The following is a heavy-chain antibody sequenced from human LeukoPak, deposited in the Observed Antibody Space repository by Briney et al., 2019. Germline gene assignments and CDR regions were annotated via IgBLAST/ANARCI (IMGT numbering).Heavy chain of an antibody. D-gene: IGHD6-13*01. CDR3: ARQAGEWYSSSWTFDY. CDR2: INHSGST. V-gene: IGHV4-34*01. Sequence: SETLSLTCAVYGGSFSGYYWSWIRQPPGKGLEWIGEINHSGSTNYNPSLKSRVTISADTSKNQFSLKLSSVTAADTAVYYCARQAGEWYSSSWTFDYWGQGTLVTVSS. J-gene: IGHJ4*02. CDR1: GGSFSGYY.